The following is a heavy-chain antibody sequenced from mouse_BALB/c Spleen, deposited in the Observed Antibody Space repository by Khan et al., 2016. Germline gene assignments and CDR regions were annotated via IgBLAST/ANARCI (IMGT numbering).Heavy chain of an antibody. D-gene: IGHD2-14*01. CDR3: AYRYDAMDY. CDR1: GYTFTSYW. V-gene: IGHV1-7*01. CDR2: INPSTGYT. Sequence: QVQLQQSGAELAKPGASVKMSCKATGYTFTSYWMHWVKQRPGQGLEWIGYINPSTGYTEYNQKFKDKATLTADKSSSTAYMQLSSLTSEDSAVYYCAYRYDAMDYWSQGTSVTVSS. J-gene: IGHJ4*01.